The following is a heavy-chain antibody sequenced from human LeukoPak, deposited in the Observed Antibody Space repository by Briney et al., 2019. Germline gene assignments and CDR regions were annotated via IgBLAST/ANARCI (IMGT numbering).Heavy chain of an antibody. D-gene: IGHD3-10*01. J-gene: IGHJ4*02. CDR2: ISASGGKT. CDR1: GFIFNDYA. CDR3: AKWTRTTLFWGDRARFDS. V-gene: IGHV3-23*01. Sequence: PGGSLRLSCAASGFIFNDYAMSWVRQVPGKGLECVSVISASGGKTYYADSVKGRFTISRDTSKTTVSLQMNSLRVEDSAVYYCAKWTRTTLFWGDRARFDSWGQGTLVTVSS.